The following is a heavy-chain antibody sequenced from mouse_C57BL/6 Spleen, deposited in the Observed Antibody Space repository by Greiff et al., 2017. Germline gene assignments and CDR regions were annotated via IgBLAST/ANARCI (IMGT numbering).Heavy chain of an antibody. J-gene: IGHJ1*03. CDR3: ARDGPYYGSSPWYFDV. Sequence: EVQLMESGGGLVQSGRSLRLSCATSGFTFSDFYMEWVRQAPGKGLEWIAASRNKANDYTTEYSASVKGRFIVSRDTSQSILYLQMNALRAEDTAIYYCARDGPYYGSSPWYFDVWGTGTTVTVSS. V-gene: IGHV7-1*01. D-gene: IGHD1-1*01. CDR2: SRNKANDYTT. CDR1: GFTFSDFY.